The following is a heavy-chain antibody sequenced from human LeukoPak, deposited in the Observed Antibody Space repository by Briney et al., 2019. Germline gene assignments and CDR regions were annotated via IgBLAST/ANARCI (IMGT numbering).Heavy chain of an antibody. Sequence: GGSLRLSCAASGFTFSSYWMRWVRQAPGKGLVWVSRINTDGSSTSYADSVKGRFTISRDNAKNTLYLQMNSLRAEDTAVYYCARVRGYSSSWYGYYFDYWGQGTMVTVSS. V-gene: IGHV3-74*01. J-gene: IGHJ4*02. CDR1: GFTFSSYW. CDR3: ARVRGYSSSWYGYYFDY. D-gene: IGHD6-13*01. CDR2: INTDGSST.